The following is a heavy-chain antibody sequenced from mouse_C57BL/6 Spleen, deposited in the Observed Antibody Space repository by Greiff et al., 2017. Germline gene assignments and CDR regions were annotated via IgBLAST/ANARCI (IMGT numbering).Heavy chain of an antibody. CDR2: IDPETGGT. CDR1: GYTFTDYE. Sequence: VQLQESGAELVRPGASVTLSCKASGYTFTDYEMHWVKQTPVHGLEWMGAIDPETGGTAYNQKVKGKAILTTDKSSSTAYMELRSLTSEDSAVYYCTSPYGNSPWFAYWGQGTLVTVSA. V-gene: IGHV1-15*01. CDR3: TSPYGNSPWFAY. J-gene: IGHJ3*01. D-gene: IGHD2-1*01.